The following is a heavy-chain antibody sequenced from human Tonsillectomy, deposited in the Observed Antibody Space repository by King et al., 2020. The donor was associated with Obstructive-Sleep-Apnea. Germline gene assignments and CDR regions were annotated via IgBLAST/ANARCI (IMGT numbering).Heavy chain of an antibody. CDR1: GFSLSNARMG. CDR2: LFSYDEK. Sequence: VTLKESGPVLVKPTETLTLTCTVSGFSLSNARMGVSWSRQPPGKALEWLATLFSYDEKSYSTSLKSRLTISKDTSKSHVVLTMTNMDPVDTATYYCARMKGQQLVRSNWFDPWGQGTLVTVSS. CDR3: ARMKGQQLVRSNWFDP. J-gene: IGHJ5*02. D-gene: IGHD6-13*01. V-gene: IGHV2-26*01.